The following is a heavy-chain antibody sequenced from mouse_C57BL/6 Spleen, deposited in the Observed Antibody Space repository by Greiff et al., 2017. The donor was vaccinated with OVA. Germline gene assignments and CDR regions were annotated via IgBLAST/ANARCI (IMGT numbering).Heavy chain of an antibody. V-gene: IGHV7-1*01. J-gene: IGHJ4*01. Sequence: EVQGVESGGGLVQSGRSLRLSCATSGFTFSDFYMEWVRQAPGKGLEWIAASRNKANDYTTEYSASVKGRFIVSRDTSQSILYLQMNALRAEDTAIYYCARDAIAQGYYAMDYWGQGTSVTVSS. CDR2: SRNKANDYTT. D-gene: IGHD2-12*01. CDR1: GFTFSDFY. CDR3: ARDAIAQGYYAMDY.